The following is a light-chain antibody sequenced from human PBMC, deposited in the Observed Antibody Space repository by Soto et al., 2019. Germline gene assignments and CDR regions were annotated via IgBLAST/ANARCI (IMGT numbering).Light chain of an antibody. V-gene: IGLV2-14*03. J-gene: IGLJ2*01. Sequence: QSALTQPASVSGYPGQSITISCTGASSDVGAYNYVAWCQHHPGKAPKLIIYDVSNRPSGVSNRFSASKSDNTASLTISGLQAEDEADYYCSSYSTNSPVLLGGGTKVTVL. CDR1: SSDVGAYNY. CDR2: DVS. CDR3: SSYSTNSPVL.